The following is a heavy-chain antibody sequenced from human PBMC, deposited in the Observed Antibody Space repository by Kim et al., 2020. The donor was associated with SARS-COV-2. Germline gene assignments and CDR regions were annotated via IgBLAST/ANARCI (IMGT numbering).Heavy chain of an antibody. V-gene: IGHV5-51*01. D-gene: IGHD2-15*01. J-gene: IGHJ4*02. CDR3: ARIGDY. CDR2: YPGDSGT. Sequence: YPGDSGTRYSPSFQGQVTISADKSISTAYLQGSSLKASDTAMYYCARIGDYWGQGTLVTVSS.